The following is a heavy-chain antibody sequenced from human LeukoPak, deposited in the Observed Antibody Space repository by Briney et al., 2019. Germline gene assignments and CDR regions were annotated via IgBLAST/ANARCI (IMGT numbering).Heavy chain of an antibody. J-gene: IGHJ4*02. V-gene: IGHV4-38-2*02. CDR3: ARDSIHRRTTPFDY. Sequence: WETLSLTCTVSGYSISSGYNWGWIRQPPGKGLEWVGNIYQSGSTNYNPSLKSRVTISLDTSKNQFSLRLSSVTAADTAVYFCARDSIHRRTTPFDYWGQGTLVTISS. D-gene: IGHD1-7*01. CDR1: GYSISSGYN. CDR2: IYQSGST.